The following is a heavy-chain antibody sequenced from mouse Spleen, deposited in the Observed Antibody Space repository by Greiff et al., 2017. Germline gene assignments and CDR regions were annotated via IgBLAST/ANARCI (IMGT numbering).Heavy chain of an antibody. V-gene: IGHV1-61*01. D-gene: IGHD1-1*01. CDR3: ARGDYGSPSWFAY. Sequence: VQLQQPGAELVRPGSSVKLSCKASGYTFTSYWMDWVKQRPGQGLEWIGNIYPSDSETHYNQKFKDKATLTVDKSSSTAYMQLSSLTSEDSAVYYCARGDYGSPSWFAYWGQGTLVTVSA. CDR2: IYPSDSET. CDR1: GYTFTSYW. J-gene: IGHJ3*01.